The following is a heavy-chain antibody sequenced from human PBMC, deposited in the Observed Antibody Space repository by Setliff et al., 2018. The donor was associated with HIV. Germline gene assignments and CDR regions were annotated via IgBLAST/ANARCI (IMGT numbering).Heavy chain of an antibody. Sequence: PGGSLRLSCGASGFSFSSYSMNWVRQAPGKGLEWVSHISSSTNTIYYADSVKGRFTISRDNAKNSLYLQMNSLRAEDTAVYYCARDVKGYIYGSTYWYFDLWGRGTLVTVSS. J-gene: IGHJ2*01. V-gene: IGHV3-48*01. CDR3: ARDVKGYIYGSTYWYFDL. CDR1: GFSFSSYS. D-gene: IGHD5-18*01. CDR2: ISSSTNTI.